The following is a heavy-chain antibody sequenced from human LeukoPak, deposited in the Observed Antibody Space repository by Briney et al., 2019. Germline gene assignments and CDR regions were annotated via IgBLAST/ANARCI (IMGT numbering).Heavy chain of an antibody. Sequence: PSHTLSLTCTVSGGSISSGGYYWSWIRQHPGKGLEWIGYIYYSGSTYYNPSLKSRVTISVDTSKNQFSLKLSSVTAADTAVYYCARGLAAAGTFWFDPWGQGTLVTVSS. V-gene: IGHV4-31*03. D-gene: IGHD6-13*01. CDR3: ARGLAAAGTFWFDP. CDR2: IYYSGST. CDR1: GGSISSGGYY. J-gene: IGHJ5*02.